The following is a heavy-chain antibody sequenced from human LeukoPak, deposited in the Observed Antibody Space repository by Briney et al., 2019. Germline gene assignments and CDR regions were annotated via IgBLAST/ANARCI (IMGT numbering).Heavy chain of an antibody. J-gene: IGHJ4*02. CDR1: GFTFSNYT. D-gene: IGHD5-24*01. CDR3: ARARFGYNRGPFDY. CDR2: ISYDGSNK. V-gene: IGHV3-30-3*01. Sequence: PGRSLRLSCAASGFTFSNYTMHWVRQAPGKGLEWVAFISYDGSNKHYADSVKGRFTISRDNSKNTLYLQMNSLRPEDTAVYYCARARFGYNRGPFDYWGQGILVTDPS.